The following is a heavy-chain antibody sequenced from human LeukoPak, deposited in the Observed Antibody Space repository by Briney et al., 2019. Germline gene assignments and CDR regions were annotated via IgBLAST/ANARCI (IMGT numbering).Heavy chain of an antibody. V-gene: IGHV3-74*01. CDR3: AKGPHYYDSSGFDY. Sequence: PPGGSLRLSCAASGFPFTSYWMDWVRHAPGKGLEWVARLNIDGSTTSYADAVKGRFTISRDNSKNTLYLQMNSLRAEDTAVYYCAKGPHYYDSSGFDYWGQGTLVTVSS. CDR1: GFPFTSYW. D-gene: IGHD3-22*01. J-gene: IGHJ4*02. CDR2: LNIDGSTT.